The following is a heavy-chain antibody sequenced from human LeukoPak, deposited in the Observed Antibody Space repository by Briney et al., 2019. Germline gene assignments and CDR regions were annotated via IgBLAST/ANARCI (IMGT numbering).Heavy chain of an antibody. CDR1: GGFISTHY. D-gene: IGHD2-2*01. Sequence: PSETLSLTCTVSGGFISTHYWSWIRQPPGKGLEWIGYIYYSGSTNYNPSLKSRVTISVDTSKNQFSLKLSSVTAADTAVYYCARGRQPRGRAFDIWGQGTMVTVSS. J-gene: IGHJ3*02. CDR2: IYYSGST. CDR3: ARGRQPRGRAFDI. V-gene: IGHV4-59*08.